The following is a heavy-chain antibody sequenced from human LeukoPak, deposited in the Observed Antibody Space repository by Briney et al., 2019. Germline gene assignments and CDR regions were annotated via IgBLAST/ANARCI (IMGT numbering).Heavy chain of an antibody. J-gene: IGHJ3*02. CDR3: ARPPLGGDAFDI. V-gene: IGHV3-72*01. Sequence: GGSLRLSCAASGFTFSDHYMDWVRQAPGKGLEWVGRTRNKANSYTTEYAASVKGRFTISRDDSKDSLYLQMNSLKTEDTAVYYCARPPLGGDAFDIWGQGTMVTVSS. CDR2: TRNKANSYTT. D-gene: IGHD2-15*01. CDR1: GFTFSDHY.